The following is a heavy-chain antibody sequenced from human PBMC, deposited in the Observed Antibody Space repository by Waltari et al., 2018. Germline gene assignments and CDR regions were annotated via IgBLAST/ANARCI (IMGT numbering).Heavy chain of an antibody. CDR2: IRREPYNYAT. Sequence: EVQVVESGGGLVQPGGSLKLSCATSGFSFSGSSIHWVRQTSGKGLEWVGRIRREPYNYATAYSASVKGRFTISRDDSKNTAFLQRNSLMTEDTAVYYCSGGEVTGTDFWGQGTLVTVSS. D-gene: IGHD6-19*01. V-gene: IGHV3-73*01. CDR1: GFSFSGSS. J-gene: IGHJ4*02. CDR3: SGGEVTGTDF.